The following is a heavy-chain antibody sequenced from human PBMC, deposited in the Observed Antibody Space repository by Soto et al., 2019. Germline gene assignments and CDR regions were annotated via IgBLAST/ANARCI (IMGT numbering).Heavy chain of an antibody. Sequence: SETLSLTCAVYGGSFSGYCWSWIRQHPGKGLDWIGCISYGGSTSYNPSLKSRVTISVDTSKNQFSLKLSSVTAADTAVYYCSRGILVWGQGTLVTVSS. CDR2: ISYGGST. D-gene: IGHD5-18*01. V-gene: IGHV4-31*11. J-gene: IGHJ4*02. CDR3: SRGILV. CDR1: GGSFSGYC.